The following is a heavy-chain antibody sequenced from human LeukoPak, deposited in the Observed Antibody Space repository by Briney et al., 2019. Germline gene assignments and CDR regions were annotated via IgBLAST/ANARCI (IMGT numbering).Heavy chain of an antibody. CDR1: GFTFSSYE. CDR2: ISNTERTI. Sequence: GGSLRLSCAASGFTFSSYEMSWVRQAPGKGLEWVSYISNTERTIYYADSVRGRSTISRDNAKNSLYLQMSSLRAEDTAVYYCARARQQMATSYFDYWGQGTLVTVSS. D-gene: IGHD5-12*01. CDR3: ARARQQMATSYFDY. J-gene: IGHJ4*02. V-gene: IGHV3-48*03.